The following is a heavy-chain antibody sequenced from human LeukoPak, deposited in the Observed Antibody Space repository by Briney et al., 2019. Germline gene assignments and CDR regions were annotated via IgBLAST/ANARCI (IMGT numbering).Heavy chain of an antibody. D-gene: IGHD2-2*01. J-gene: IGHJ3*02. CDR1: GDSINSDEFY. Sequence: SETLSLTCTVSGDSINSDEFYWSWIRQPPGKGLEWIGNIYYNARSDYNPSLKSRVTISVDRSKNQFSLKLSSVTAADTAVYYCARDLRGSSTKAFDIWGQGTMVTVSS. V-gene: IGHV4-30-4*01. CDR3: ARDLRGSSTKAFDI. CDR2: IYYNARS.